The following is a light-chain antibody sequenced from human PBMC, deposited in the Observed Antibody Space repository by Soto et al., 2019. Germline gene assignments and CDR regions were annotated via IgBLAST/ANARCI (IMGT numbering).Light chain of an antibody. J-gene: IGKJ2*01. V-gene: IGKV3-20*01. Sequence: EIVLTQSPGTLSLSPGDRATLSCRASQRVSSAYLAWYQQIPGQAPRLLIYGASSRATGIPERFSGSGSGTDFTLTTSVLEPADLAVYYCQQSGSSFSTLGPGTKLELK. CDR2: GAS. CDR3: QQSGSSFST. CDR1: QRVSSAY.